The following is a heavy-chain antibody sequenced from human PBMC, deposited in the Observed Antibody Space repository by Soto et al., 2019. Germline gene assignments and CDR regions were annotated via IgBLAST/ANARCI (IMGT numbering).Heavy chain of an antibody. D-gene: IGHD3-10*01. V-gene: IGHV4-59*01. CDR1: GGSISSYY. Sequence: QVQLQESGPGLVKPSETLSLTCTVSGGSISSYYWSWIRQPPGKGLEWIGYIYYSGSTNYNPPLKSRVTISVDTSKTLFSLKLSSVTAADTAVYYCARVRGGAFDIWGQGTMVTVSS. CDR2: IYYSGST. J-gene: IGHJ3*02. CDR3: ARVRGGAFDI.